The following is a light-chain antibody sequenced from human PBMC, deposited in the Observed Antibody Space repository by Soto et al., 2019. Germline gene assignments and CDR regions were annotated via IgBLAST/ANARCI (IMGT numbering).Light chain of an antibody. CDR1: QSVSSSY. J-gene: IGKJ4*01. CDR3: QQYNSWPLT. Sequence: ELLLTQSPSTLSVSPVERSTLSCMTSQSVSSSYLAWYQQKPGQPPRLLIYDISTRATGIPTRFSGSGSGTEFTLTISSLQSEDFAVYYCQQYNSWPLTFGGGTKVDIK. CDR2: DIS. V-gene: IGKV3D-15*01.